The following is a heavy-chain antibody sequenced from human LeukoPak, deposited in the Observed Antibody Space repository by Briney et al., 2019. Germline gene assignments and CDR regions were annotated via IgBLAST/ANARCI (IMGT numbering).Heavy chain of an antibody. Sequence: PSETLSLTCTVSGGSISSGSYYWSWIRQPAGKGLEWIGRIYTSGSTNYNPSLKSRVTISVDTSKNQFSLKLSSVTAADTAVYYCARGRAMIVVVPDYWGQGTLVTVSS. J-gene: IGHJ4*02. CDR3: ARGRAMIVVVPDY. CDR1: GGSISSGSYY. CDR2: IYTSGST. D-gene: IGHD3-22*01. V-gene: IGHV4-61*02.